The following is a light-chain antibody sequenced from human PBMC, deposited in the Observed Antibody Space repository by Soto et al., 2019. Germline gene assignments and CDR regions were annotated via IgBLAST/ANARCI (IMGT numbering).Light chain of an antibody. Sequence: EIVLTQSPATLSLSPGERATLSCRAPQNILRNLAWYQHKPGQSPRLLIYGGSARATGIPARFSGSGSGTDFILTINRLEPEDFAVYYCQEFASNFGGGTKVDIK. V-gene: IGKV3D-11*03. CDR3: QEFASN. CDR2: GGS. CDR1: QNILRN. J-gene: IGKJ4*01.